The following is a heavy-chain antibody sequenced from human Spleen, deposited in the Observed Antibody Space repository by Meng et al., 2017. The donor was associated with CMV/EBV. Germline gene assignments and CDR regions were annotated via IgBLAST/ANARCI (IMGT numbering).Heavy chain of an antibody. D-gene: IGHD3-10*01. CDR2: MYSSGNT. Sequence: GGSLRLSCAASGFSVSSNYVTWVRQAPGKGLEWVSVMYSSGNTNYADSVKGRFTISRDNSKNTLYMQMNSLRAEDTAVYYCAKGRDGIGGYFDYWGQGTLVTVSS. CDR1: GFSVSSNY. CDR3: AKGRDGIGGYFDY. J-gene: IGHJ4*02. V-gene: IGHV3-66*02.